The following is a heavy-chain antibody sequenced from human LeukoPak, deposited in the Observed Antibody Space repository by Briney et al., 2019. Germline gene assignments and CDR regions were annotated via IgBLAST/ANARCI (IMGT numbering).Heavy chain of an antibody. CDR3: ATGWGGFDY. D-gene: IGHD3-10*01. J-gene: IGHJ4*02. CDR1: GFTFSDAW. Sequence: GGSLRLSCAASGFTFSDAWMSWVRQAPGKGLEWVGLIKSKTDGGTTDYAAPVKGRFTISRDDSKNMLYLQMNSLKTEDTAVYFCATGWGGFDYWGQGTLVTVSS. V-gene: IGHV3-15*01. CDR2: IKSKTDGGTT.